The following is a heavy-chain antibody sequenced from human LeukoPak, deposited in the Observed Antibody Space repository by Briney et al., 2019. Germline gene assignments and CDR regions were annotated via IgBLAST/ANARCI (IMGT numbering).Heavy chain of an antibody. Sequence: ASVKVSCKASGYTFTNYGISWVRQAPGQGLEWMGWISTYNGNTNYAQKLQGRVSMTIDTSTSTAYMELRSLRSDDTAVYYCARDGLVTKFDPWGQGTLVTVPS. CDR2: ISTYNGNT. J-gene: IGHJ5*02. CDR3: ARDGLVTKFDP. CDR1: GYTFTNYG. V-gene: IGHV1-18*01. D-gene: IGHD2-21*02.